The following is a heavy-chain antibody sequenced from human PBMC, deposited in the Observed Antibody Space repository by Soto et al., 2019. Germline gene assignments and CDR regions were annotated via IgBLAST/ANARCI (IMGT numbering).Heavy chain of an antibody. CDR2: ISYDGSNK. D-gene: IGHD3-3*01. CDR3: AKDRDEFGSGYLLNY. V-gene: IGHV3-30*18. CDR1: GFTFSSYG. Sequence: QVQLVESGGGVVQPGRSLRLSCAASGFTFSSYGMHWVRQAPGKGLEWVAVISYDGSNKYYADSVKGRFTISRDNSKNTLYLQMNSLRAEDTAVYYCAKDRDEFGSGYLLNYWGQGTLVTVSS. J-gene: IGHJ4*02.